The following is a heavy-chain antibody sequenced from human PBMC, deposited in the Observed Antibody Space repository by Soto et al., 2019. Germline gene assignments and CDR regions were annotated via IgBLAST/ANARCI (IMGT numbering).Heavy chain of an antibody. J-gene: IGHJ4*01. V-gene: IGHV3-30*03. CDR1: GFSFSTYG. CDR3: ATDCCGGSCHSM. CDR2: ISYAGSFK. D-gene: IGHD2-15*01. Sequence: QVQLVESGGGVVQPGRSLKLSCAASGFSFSTYGMHWARQAPGKGLEWVAVISYAGSFKYYGDSVKGRSTISRDNSMNTLYLQMNSLRAEDTAVYYCATDCCGGSCHSMWGHGTLVTVSS.